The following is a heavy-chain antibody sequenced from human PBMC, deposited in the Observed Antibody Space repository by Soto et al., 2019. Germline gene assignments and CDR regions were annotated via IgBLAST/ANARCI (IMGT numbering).Heavy chain of an antibody. CDR1: GYTFTSYG. V-gene: IGHV1-18*01. CDR3: ARVCITIFGVDRYYFDY. CDR2: ISAYNGNT. J-gene: IGHJ4*02. D-gene: IGHD3-3*01. Sequence: ASVKVSCKASGYTFTSYGISWVRQAPGQGLEWMGWISAYNGNTNYAQKLQGRVTMTTDTSTSTAYMELRSLRSDDTAVYYCARVCITIFGVDRYYFDYWGQGTLVTVSS.